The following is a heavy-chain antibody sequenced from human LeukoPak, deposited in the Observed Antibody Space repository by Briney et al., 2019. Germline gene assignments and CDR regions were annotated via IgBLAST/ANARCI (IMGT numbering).Heavy chain of an antibody. Sequence: GGSLRLSCAASGFTFSSYSMNWVRQAPGKGLEWVSSISSSSSYIYYADSVKGRFTISRDNAKNSLYLQMNSLSAEDTAVYYCARPTLYGSGYIDYWGQGTLVTVSS. CDR1: GFTFSSYS. V-gene: IGHV3-21*01. J-gene: IGHJ4*02. CDR3: ARPTLYGSGYIDY. CDR2: ISSSSSYI. D-gene: IGHD3-10*01.